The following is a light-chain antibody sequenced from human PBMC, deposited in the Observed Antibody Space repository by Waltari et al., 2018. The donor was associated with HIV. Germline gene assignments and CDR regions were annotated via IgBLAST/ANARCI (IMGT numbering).Light chain of an antibody. Sequence: QSVLTQPPSGSGTPGQRVTISCSGSSSNIGTNYVNWYQQLSGTAPKLLIYRNHHRPSGVPDRFSGSTAGTPPSLAISGLQSEDEADDYCAAWDDSLSGPVVGGGTKLTVL. V-gene: IGLV1-47*01. CDR2: RNH. CDR3: AAWDDSLSGPV. J-gene: IGLJ3*02. CDR1: SSNIGTNY.